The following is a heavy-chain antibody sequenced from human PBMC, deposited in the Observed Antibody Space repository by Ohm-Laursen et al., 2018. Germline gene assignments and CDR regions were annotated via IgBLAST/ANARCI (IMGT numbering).Heavy chain of an antibody. CDR2: IDPSSSAI. CDR3: ARATRDGYDH. J-gene: IGHJ5*02. D-gene: IGHD5-18*01. V-gene: IGHV3-48*01. CDR1: GFTFSNYS. Sequence: SLRLSCAASGFTFSNYSMNWVRQAPGKGMEWVSYIDPSSSAIYYADSVKGRFIISRDNAKNLLYLQTNSLRVDDTAVYYCARATRDGYDHWGQGTLVTVSS.